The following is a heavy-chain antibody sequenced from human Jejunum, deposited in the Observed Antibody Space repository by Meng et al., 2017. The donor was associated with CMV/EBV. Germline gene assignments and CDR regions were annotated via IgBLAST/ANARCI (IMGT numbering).Heavy chain of an antibody. CDR2: TKSKAKSYTT. CDR3: ATLGYCSGTSCYTSGY. Sequence: SDHYMDWVRQAPGKGLEWVGRTKSKAKSYTTEYAASVKGRFTISRDTSRNSLYLQMNSLKTEDTAIYYCATLGYCSGTSCYTSGYWSQGTLVTVSS. D-gene: IGHD2-2*02. J-gene: IGHJ4*02. CDR1: SDHY. V-gene: IGHV3-72*01.